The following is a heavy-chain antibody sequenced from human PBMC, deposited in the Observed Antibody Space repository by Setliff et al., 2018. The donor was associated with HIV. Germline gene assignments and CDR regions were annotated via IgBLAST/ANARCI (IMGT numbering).Heavy chain of an antibody. V-gene: IGHV4-34*01. J-gene: IGHJ4*02. CDR1: GESFSGYY. CDR3: ARGTVITYFYDSSGSFDY. CDR2: VNHSGNT. Sequence: SETLSLTCAVYGESFSGYYWTWIRQPPGKGPEWIGEVNHSGNTNYNPSLKSRVTISADTSKNQFSLKLTSATAADTAVYYCARGTVITYFYDSSGSFDYWGQGTLVTVSS. D-gene: IGHD3-22*01.